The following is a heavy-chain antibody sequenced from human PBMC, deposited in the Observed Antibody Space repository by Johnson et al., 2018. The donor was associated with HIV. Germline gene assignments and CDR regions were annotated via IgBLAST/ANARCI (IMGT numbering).Heavy chain of an antibody. D-gene: IGHD2-15*01. CDR1: GFTFSTYW. J-gene: IGHJ3*02. CDR2: IYGDGSST. V-gene: IGHV3-74*01. Sequence: VQLVESGGGLVQPGGSLRLSCTASGFTFSTYWMHWVRQAPGKGLVWVSRIYGDGSSTTYADSVKGRFTISRDNAKNTLYLQMNSLRAEDTAVYYCARDLGYCSGGRCDPNILNDAFEIWGQGTMVTVSS. CDR3: ARDLGYCSGGRCDPNILNDAFEI.